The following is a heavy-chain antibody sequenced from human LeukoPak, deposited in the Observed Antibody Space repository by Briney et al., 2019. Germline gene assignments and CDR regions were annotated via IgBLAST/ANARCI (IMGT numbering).Heavy chain of an antibody. Sequence: GGSLRLSCVASGFIFSYYKMSWVRQATGMGLEWVVKLKEDGSDIKYVDSVKGRFTICRDNAKNSMCLQMSSLRAEDTAVYYCARGGARYLDNWGQGTLVTVSS. CDR2: LKEDGSDI. J-gene: IGHJ4*02. CDR3: ARGGARYLDN. V-gene: IGHV3-7*01. CDR1: GFIFSYYK. D-gene: IGHD3-9*01.